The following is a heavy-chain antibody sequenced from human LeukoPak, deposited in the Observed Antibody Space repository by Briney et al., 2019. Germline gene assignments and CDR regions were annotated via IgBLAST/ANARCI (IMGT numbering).Heavy chain of an antibody. J-gene: IGHJ5*02. V-gene: IGHV1-69*05. Sequence: GSSVKVSFKASGCTFSSYAISWVRQAPGQGLEWMGGIIPIFGTANYAQKFQGRVTITTDESTSTAYMELSSLRSEDTAVYYCAASAAGTPGDWFDPWGQGTLVTVSS. D-gene: IGHD6-13*01. CDR1: GCTFSSYA. CDR2: IIPIFGTA. CDR3: AASAAGTPGDWFDP.